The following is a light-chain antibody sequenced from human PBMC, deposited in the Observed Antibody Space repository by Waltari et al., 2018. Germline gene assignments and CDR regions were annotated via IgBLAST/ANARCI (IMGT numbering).Light chain of an antibody. CDR1: KLGDKN. CDR3: QAWDSSTGV. J-gene: IGLJ3*02. V-gene: IGLV3-1*01. CDR2: HDA. Sequence: YKLTQTLSVSVSPGQTATITSAGDKLGDKNGCWYQQKPGQSPVLIIYHDAKRPPGISERFHGSNSGNTATLTIRGTQAMDEGDYYCQAWDSSTGVFGGGTKLTVL.